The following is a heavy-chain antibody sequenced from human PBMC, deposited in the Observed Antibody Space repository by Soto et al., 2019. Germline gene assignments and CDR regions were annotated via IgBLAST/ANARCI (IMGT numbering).Heavy chain of an antibody. CDR2: VSGSGGSV. CDR3: AKGSVVGADYSYGMDV. D-gene: IGHD2-2*01. J-gene: IGHJ6*02. CDR1: GFTFSSYG. V-gene: IGHV3-23*01. Sequence: GGSLRLSCAAAGFTFSSYGMSWVRQAPGKGLEWVSAVSGSGGSVYYADSVRGRFTISRDNSKNTLYLQVNSLRAEDTAIYYCAKGSVVGADYSYGMDVWGQGTTVTVSS.